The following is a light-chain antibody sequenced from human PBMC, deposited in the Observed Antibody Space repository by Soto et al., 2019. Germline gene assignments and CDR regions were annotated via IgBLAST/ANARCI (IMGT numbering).Light chain of an antibody. CDR3: QQYNNRPLT. V-gene: IGKV3-15*01. J-gene: IGKJ4*01. CDR2: GAS. CDR1: QSVSSS. Sequence: ETVLTQSPVTLSLSPGERARLSCRASQSVSSSSLAWYEQKPGQAPRLLIYGASTRATGIPARFSGSGSGTEFTLIISSLQSEDFAGYYCQQYNNRPLTFGGGTKVDI.